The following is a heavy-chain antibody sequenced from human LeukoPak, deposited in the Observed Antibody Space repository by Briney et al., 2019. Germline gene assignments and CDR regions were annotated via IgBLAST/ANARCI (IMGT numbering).Heavy chain of an antibody. D-gene: IGHD6-19*01. CDR2: VWYDGSNK. V-gene: IGHV3-33*06. CDR3: AKGGTSKQWLVGGAFDI. CDR1: GFTFSSYG. Sequence: GGSLRLSCAASGFTFSSYGMHWVRQAPGKGLEWVAVVWYDGSNKYYADSVKGRFTISRDNSKNTLYLQMNSLRAEDTAVYYCAKGGTSKQWLVGGAFDIWGQGTMVTVSS. J-gene: IGHJ3*02.